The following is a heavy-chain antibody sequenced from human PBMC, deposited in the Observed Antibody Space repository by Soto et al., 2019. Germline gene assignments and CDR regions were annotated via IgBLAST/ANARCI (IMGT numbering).Heavy chain of an antibody. CDR2: ISTSGST. V-gene: IGHV4-4*07. CDR3: ARGSCRSRSCYGFDY. D-gene: IGHD2-2*01. Sequence: HVQLQESGPGLVKPSETLSLTCTVSGGSLSSYYWSWIRQHAGKGLEWIGRISTSGSTNYNPSLKIRVTMAVDTSKNQFSLRLSSVTASDTAVYYCARGSCRSRSCYGFDYWGQGTLVTVSS. J-gene: IGHJ4*02. CDR1: GGSLSSYY.